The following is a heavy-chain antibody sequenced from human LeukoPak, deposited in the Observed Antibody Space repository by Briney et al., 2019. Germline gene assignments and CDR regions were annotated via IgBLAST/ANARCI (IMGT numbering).Heavy chain of an antibody. CDR1: GGIFSSYA. V-gene: IGHV1-69*13. CDR3: ARDKRDPSYYYYGMDV. Sequence: SSVNVSRKASGGIFSSYAISWVRQAPAQGREGMGGIIPIFGTANYAQKFQGRVTITADESTGTAYMELSSLRSEDTAVYYCARDKRDPSYYYYGMDVWGKGTTVTVSS. CDR2: IIPIFGTA. J-gene: IGHJ6*04.